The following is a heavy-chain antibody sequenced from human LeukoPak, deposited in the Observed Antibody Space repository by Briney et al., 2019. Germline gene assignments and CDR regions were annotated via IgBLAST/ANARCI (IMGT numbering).Heavy chain of an antibody. Sequence: GSSVKVSCKASGGTFSSYAISWVRQAPGQGLEWMGGIIPIFGTANHAQKFQGSVTITTDESTSTAYMELSSLRSEDTAVYYCARVKPYHYGSGSPLDPWGQGTLVTVSS. V-gene: IGHV1-69*05. CDR1: GGTFSSYA. J-gene: IGHJ5*02. D-gene: IGHD3-10*01. CDR3: ARVKPYHYGSGSPLDP. CDR2: IIPIFGTA.